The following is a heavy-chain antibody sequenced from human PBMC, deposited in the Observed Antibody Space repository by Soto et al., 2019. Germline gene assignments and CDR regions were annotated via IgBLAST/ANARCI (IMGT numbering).Heavy chain of an antibody. Sequence: PSETLSLTCTVSGGSISSYYWSWIRQPPGKGLEWIGYINYSGSTNYNPSLKSRVTISVDTSKNQFSLKLSSVTAADTAVYYCARGFPDQGLLHRYYYYYGMDVGGQGTTFTVSS. CDR3: ARGFPDQGLLHRYYYYYGMDV. D-gene: IGHD3-3*01. V-gene: IGHV4-59*01. CDR2: INYSGST. CDR1: GGSISSYY. J-gene: IGHJ6*02.